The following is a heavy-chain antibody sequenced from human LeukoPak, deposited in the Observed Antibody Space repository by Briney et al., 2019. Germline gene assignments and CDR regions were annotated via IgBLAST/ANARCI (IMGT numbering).Heavy chain of an antibody. Sequence: GGSLRLSCAASGFTFNNYAMSWVRQAPGKGLEWVSAISGSGGSTYYADSVKGRFTISRDNSKNTLYLQMNSLRAEDTAVYYCAKDGAYCNGGSCPHYWGQETLVTVSS. D-gene: IGHD2-15*01. CDR2: ISGSGGST. CDR1: GFTFNNYA. V-gene: IGHV3-23*01. CDR3: AKDGAYCNGGSCPHY. J-gene: IGHJ4*02.